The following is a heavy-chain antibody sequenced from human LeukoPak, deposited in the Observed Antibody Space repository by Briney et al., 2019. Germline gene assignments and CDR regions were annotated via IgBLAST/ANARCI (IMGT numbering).Heavy chain of an antibody. D-gene: IGHD1-1*01. CDR2: MNPNSGNT. CDR3: ARGERLEPTDY. Sequence: ASVKVSCKASGYTFTSYDIHWVRQATGQGLEWMEWMNPNSGNTGYAQKFQGRVTMTRNTSISTAYMELSSLRSEDTAVYYCARGERLEPTDYWGQGTLVTVSP. V-gene: IGHV1-8*01. J-gene: IGHJ4*02. CDR1: GYTFTSYD.